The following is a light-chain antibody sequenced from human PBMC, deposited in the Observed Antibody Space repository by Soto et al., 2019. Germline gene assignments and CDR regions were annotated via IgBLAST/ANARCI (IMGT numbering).Light chain of an antibody. CDR1: SSDVGANDY. CDR2: EVS. J-gene: IGLJ2*01. V-gene: IGLV2-8*01. Sequence: QSAVTQPPTASGSPGQSVTISCTGTSSDVGANDYVSWYQQHPGKAPKIMIYEVSKRPSGVPDRFSGSKSGNTASLTVSGLQAEDEADYYCSTYVGSKIIFGGGTQLTV. CDR3: STYVGSKII.